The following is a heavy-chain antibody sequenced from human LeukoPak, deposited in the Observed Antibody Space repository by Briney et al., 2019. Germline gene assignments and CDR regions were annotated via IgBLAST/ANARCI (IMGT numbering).Heavy chain of an antibody. Sequence: SVKVSCTASGGTFSSYAISWVRQAPGQGLEWMGGIIPIFGTANYAQKFQGRVTITADESTSTAYMELSSLRSEDTAVYYCARVEASSGWYWNYYYYYGMDVWGQGTTVTVSS. CDR2: IIPIFGTA. CDR3: ARVEASSGWYWNYYYYYGMDV. D-gene: IGHD6-19*01. J-gene: IGHJ6*02. CDR1: GGTFSSYA. V-gene: IGHV1-69*13.